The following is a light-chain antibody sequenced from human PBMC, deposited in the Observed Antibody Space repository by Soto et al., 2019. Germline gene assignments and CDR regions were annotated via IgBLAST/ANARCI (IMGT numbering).Light chain of an antibody. CDR3: QAWVSNTVV. V-gene: IGLV3-1*01. CDR2: QNS. Sequence: SYELTQPPSVSVSPGQTASITCSGDKLGDKYACWYQQKPGQSPVLVIYQNSKRPSGIPERFSGSNSGNTATLTISGTQAMDEADYYCQAWVSNTVVFGTGTKLTVL. CDR1: KLGDKY. J-gene: IGLJ1*01.